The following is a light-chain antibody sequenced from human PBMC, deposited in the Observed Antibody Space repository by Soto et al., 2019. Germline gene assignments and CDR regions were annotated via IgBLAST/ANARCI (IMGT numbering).Light chain of an antibody. CDR2: GAS. CDR1: QSVRSSY. J-gene: IGKJ4*01. V-gene: IGKV3-20*01. CDR3: QQYSSSHLT. Sequence: EILLTQAPFTLPLSPGHSASLSGKASQSVRSSYLAWYQQKPGQAPRLLIYGASSTATGIPDRFSGSGSGTEFTLTIYRLESEDFAVYYCQQYSSSHLTFGGGTKVDI.